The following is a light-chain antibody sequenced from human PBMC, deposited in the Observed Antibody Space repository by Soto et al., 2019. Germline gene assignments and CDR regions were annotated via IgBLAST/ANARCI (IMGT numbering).Light chain of an antibody. Sequence: DIELTQSPCTLSLSPGERATLSCRASQSVSSSSLAWYQQKPGKAPRLLIYDTSSRATGSPDRFSGSGSGTDFTLTISRLEPEDFAVYYCQQYVSSPHTFGGGTKVDIK. V-gene: IGKV3-20*01. J-gene: IGKJ4*01. CDR1: QSVSSSS. CDR3: QQYVSSPHT. CDR2: DTS.